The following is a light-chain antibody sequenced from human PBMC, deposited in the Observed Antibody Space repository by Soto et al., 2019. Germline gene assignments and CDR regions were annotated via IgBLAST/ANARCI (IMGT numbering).Light chain of an antibody. Sequence: QSALTQPASMSGSPGQSITISFTGTSSDVGSCNLVSWYQQHPGKAPRLIIYEDTKRPSGISHRFSGSKSDNTASLTISGLRAEDEAHYHCCSYAGSRTLVFGGGTKLTVL. V-gene: IGLV2-23*01. CDR3: CSYAGSRTLV. CDR1: SSDVGSCNL. CDR2: EDT. J-gene: IGLJ3*02.